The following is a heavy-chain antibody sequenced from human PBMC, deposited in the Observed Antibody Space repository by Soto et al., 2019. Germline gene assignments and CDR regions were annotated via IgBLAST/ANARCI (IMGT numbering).Heavy chain of an antibody. V-gene: IGHV4-34*01. D-gene: IGHD2-21*02. CDR3: ARDEAYCGGDCYSAIGLFDY. CDR1: GGSFSGYY. CDR2: INHIGST. Sequence: SATLSITCAVYGGSFSGYYWSWISQPPGKGLEWIGEINHIGSTNYNPSLKSRVTISVDTSKNQFSLKLSLRAEDTAVYYCARDEAYCGGDCYSAIGLFDYWGQGTLVTVSS. J-gene: IGHJ4*02.